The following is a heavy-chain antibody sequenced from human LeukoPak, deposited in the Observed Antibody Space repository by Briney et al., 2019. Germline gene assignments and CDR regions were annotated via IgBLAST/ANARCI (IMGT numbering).Heavy chain of an antibody. V-gene: IGHV4-59*12. J-gene: IGHJ4*02. CDR3: ARGRDSYGGNSGGAFDY. CDR1: GFTFSSYS. D-gene: IGHD4-23*01. Sequence: PGGSLRLSCAASGFTFSSYSMNWIRQPPGKGLEWVGHIYYLGSTNYNPSLKSRVTISVDTSKNQFSLRLSSVTAADTAIYYCARGRDSYGGNSGGAFDYWGQGTLVTVSS. CDR2: IYYLGST.